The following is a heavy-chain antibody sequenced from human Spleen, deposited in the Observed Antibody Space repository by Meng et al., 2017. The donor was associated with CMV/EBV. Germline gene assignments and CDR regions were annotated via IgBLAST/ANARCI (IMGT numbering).Heavy chain of an antibody. CDR3: ARAYYYDSSGYSHAFDI. Sequence: SVKVSCKASGHTFSKYYMDWVRQAPGQGLEWMGGIIPILGIANYAQKFQGRVTITADKSTSTAYMELSSLRSEDTAVYYCARAYYYDSSGYSHAFDIWGQGTMVTVSS. D-gene: IGHD3-22*01. J-gene: IGHJ3*02. CDR2: IIPILGIA. CDR1: GHTFSKYY. V-gene: IGHV1-69*10.